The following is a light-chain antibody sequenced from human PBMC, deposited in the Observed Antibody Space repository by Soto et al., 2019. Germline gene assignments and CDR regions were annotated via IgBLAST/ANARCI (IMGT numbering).Light chain of an antibody. V-gene: IGKV3-15*01. CDR3: QQYNNWPRT. CDR2: GAS. CDR1: QSVSSN. J-gene: IGKJ1*01. Sequence: ELVMTQSPATQSVSPGQRATLSCRASQSVSSNLAWYQQQPGQAPRLLIYGASTRATGIPARFSGSGSGTEFTLTISSLQSEDFAVYYCQQYNNWPRTFGQGTKVDI.